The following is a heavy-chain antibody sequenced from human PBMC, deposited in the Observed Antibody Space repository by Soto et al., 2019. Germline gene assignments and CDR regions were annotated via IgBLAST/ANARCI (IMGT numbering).Heavy chain of an antibody. Sequence: SETLSLTCTVSGGSVSSGSYYWSWIRQPPGKGLEWIGYIYYSGSTNYNPSLKSRVTISVDTSKNQFSLKLSSVTAADTAVYYCVRDVDYWGQGTLVTVSS. CDR1: GGSVSSGSYY. CDR3: VRDVDY. J-gene: IGHJ4*02. V-gene: IGHV4-61*01. CDR2: IYYSGST.